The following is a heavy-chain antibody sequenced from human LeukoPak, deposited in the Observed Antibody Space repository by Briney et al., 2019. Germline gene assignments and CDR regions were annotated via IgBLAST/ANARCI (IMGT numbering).Heavy chain of an antibody. Sequence: ASVKVSCKASGSTFIDYYVHWVRQAPGQGLEWMGWINPNAGGTNYAQKFQGRVTMAWDTSITTTYMELSRLTSDDTAVYYCARARTTGWYWGQGTQVTVSS. D-gene: IGHD6-19*01. CDR2: INPNAGGT. V-gene: IGHV1-2*02. CDR1: GSTFIDYY. J-gene: IGHJ4*02. CDR3: ARARTTGWY.